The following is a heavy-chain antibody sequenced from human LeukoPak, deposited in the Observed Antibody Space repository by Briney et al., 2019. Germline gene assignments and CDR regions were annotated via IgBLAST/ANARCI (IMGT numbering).Heavy chain of an antibody. CDR3: ARAMGRWNHGPGDNWFDP. D-gene: IGHD1-14*01. CDR2: IYYSGST. J-gene: IGHJ5*02. Sequence: PSETLSLTCTVSGGSINSSSYYWGWIRQPPGKGLEWIGSIYYSGSTYYNPSLKSRVTISVDTSKNQFSLKLSSVTAADTAVYYCARAMGRWNHGPGDNWFDPWGQGTLVTVSS. CDR1: GGSINSSSYY. V-gene: IGHV4-39*07.